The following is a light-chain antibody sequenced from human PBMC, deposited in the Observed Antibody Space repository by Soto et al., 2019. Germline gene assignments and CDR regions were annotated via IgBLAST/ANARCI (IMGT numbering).Light chain of an antibody. J-gene: IGLJ2*01. CDR1: SSDVGGYNY. CDR2: DVS. CDR3: SSYTSSSTLV. Sequence: QSVLPQPASGSGSPGQSITISCTGTSSDVGGYNYVSWYQQHPGEAPKLMIYDVSNRPSGVSNRFSGSKSGNTASLTISGLQAEDEADYYCSSYTSSSTLVFGGGTKVTVL. V-gene: IGLV2-14*03.